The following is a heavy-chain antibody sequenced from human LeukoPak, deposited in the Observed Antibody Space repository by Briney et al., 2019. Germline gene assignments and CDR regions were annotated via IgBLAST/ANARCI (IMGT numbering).Heavy chain of an antibody. J-gene: IGHJ4*02. Sequence: GASVKVSCKASGYTFTSYDINWVRQATGQGLEWMGWMNPNSGNTGYAQKFQGRVTMTRNTSISTAYMELSSLRSEDTAVYYCARVRSISSSGYNRILGYWGQGTLVTVSS. CDR1: GYTFTSYD. D-gene: IGHD3-22*01. V-gene: IGHV1-8*01. CDR3: ARVRSISSSGYNRILGY. CDR2: MNPNSGNT.